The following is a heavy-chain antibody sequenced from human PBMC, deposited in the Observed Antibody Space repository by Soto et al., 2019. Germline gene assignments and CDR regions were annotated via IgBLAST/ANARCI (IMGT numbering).Heavy chain of an antibody. Sequence: EVQLVESGGGLVQPGGSLKLYCAASGFTFSGSAMHWVRQASGKGLEWVGRIRSKANSYATAYAASVKGRFTISRDDSKNTAYLQMNSLKTEDTAVYYCTSRGGYCSGGSCATNDYWGQGTLVTVSS. J-gene: IGHJ4*02. CDR2: IRSKANSYAT. CDR3: TSRGGYCSGGSCATNDY. V-gene: IGHV3-73*01. D-gene: IGHD2-15*01. CDR1: GFTFSGSA.